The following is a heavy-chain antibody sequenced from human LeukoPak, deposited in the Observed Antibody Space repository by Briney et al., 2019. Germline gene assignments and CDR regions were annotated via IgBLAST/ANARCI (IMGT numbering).Heavy chain of an antibody. Sequence: SETLSLTCTVSGYSISSGYYWGWIRQSSGKGLEWIGTISQSGSTYYNPSLKSRVTISVDTSKNQFSLRLSSVTAADTAVYYCARGAVAGNDYWGQGTLVTVSS. D-gene: IGHD6-19*01. V-gene: IGHV4-38-2*02. CDR2: ISQSGST. CDR3: ARGAVAGNDY. J-gene: IGHJ4*02. CDR1: GYSISSGYY.